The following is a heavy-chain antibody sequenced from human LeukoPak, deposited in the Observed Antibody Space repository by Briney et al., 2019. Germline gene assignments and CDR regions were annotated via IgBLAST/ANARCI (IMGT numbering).Heavy chain of an antibody. CDR3: AGVDTAIIRDGLWYFDL. D-gene: IGHD5-18*01. Sequence: GGSLRLSCAASGFTFSSYTMHWVRQAPGKGLEWAAVISYDGSNSYYADSVKGRFTISRDNSKNTLYLQMNSLRAEDTAVYYCAGVDTAIIRDGLWYFDLWGRGTLVTVSS. CDR1: GFTFSSYT. CDR2: ISYDGSNS. V-gene: IGHV3-30-3*01. J-gene: IGHJ2*01.